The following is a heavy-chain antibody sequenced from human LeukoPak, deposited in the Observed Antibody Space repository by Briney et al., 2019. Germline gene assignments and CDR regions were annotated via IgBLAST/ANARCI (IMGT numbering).Heavy chain of an antibody. CDR1: GGSFFGYH. V-gene: IGHV4-34*01. J-gene: IGHJ4*02. D-gene: IGHD4-23*01. CDR3: ARDPTTVITTPNYFDD. Sequence: SETLSLTCAVSGGSFFGYHWNWVRQVPGKGLEWIGEINHRGITNYNPSLKSRVTISVDTSKNQFSLRLRSVTAADTAVYYCARDPTTVITTPNYFDDWRQGTLVTVSS. CDR2: INHRGIT.